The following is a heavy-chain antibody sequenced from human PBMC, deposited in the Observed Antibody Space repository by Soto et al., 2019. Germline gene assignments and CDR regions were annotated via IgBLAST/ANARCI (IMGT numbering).Heavy chain of an antibody. J-gene: IGHJ4*02. CDR2: VYYNGFT. Sequence: QVQLQESGPALVKPSETLSLTCDVSGGSITSYYWSWIRQAPGQGLDWIGYVYYNGFTSYNPSLDNRVTISVDTAKNHFSLKMSSVTAASTAVYFCARHSSDWPDYYFDFWGQGTLVTVSS. CDR3: ARHSSDWPDYYFDF. D-gene: IGHD6-19*01. V-gene: IGHV4-59*01. CDR1: GGSITSYY.